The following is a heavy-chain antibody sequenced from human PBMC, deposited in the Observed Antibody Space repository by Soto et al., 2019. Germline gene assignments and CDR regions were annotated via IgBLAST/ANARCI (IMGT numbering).Heavy chain of an antibody. CDR3: ARVRLEYYYYYGMDV. CDR1: GCTFSSYA. Sequence: SVKISCKASGCTFSSYAISWVRQAPGQGLEWMGGIIPIFGTANYAQKFQGRVTITADESTSTAYMELSSLRSEDTAVYYCARVRLEYYYYYGMDVWGQGTTVTVSS. D-gene: IGHD6-25*01. V-gene: IGHV1-69*13. J-gene: IGHJ6*02. CDR2: IIPIFGTA.